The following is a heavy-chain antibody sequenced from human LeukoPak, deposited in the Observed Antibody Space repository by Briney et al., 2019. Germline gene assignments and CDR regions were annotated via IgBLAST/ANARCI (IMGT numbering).Heavy chain of an antibody. Sequence: PGGSLRLSCAASGFTFSTYTMNWVRQAPGEGLEWVSSTGRSSSYIYYADSVKGRFTISRDNAKNSLYLQMNSLRAEDTAVYYCARVRATFSPHFDNWGQGTLVTVSS. J-gene: IGHJ4*02. CDR1: GFTFSTYT. CDR3: ARVRATFSPHFDN. D-gene: IGHD5-12*01. CDR2: TGRSSSYI. V-gene: IGHV3-21*01.